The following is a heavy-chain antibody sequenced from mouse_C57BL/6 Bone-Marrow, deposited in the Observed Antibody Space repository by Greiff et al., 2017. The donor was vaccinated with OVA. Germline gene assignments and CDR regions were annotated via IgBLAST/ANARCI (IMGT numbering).Heavy chain of an antibody. D-gene: IGHD2-1*01. CDR2: IYPGDGDT. CDR3: ARERDGNYAWFAY. V-gene: IGHV1-82*01. J-gene: IGHJ3*01. Sequence: VQLQESGPELVKPGASVKISCKASGYAFSSSWMNWVKQRPGKGLEWIGRIYPGDGDTNYNGKFKGKATLTADKSSSTAYMQLSSLTSEDSAVYFCARERDGNYAWFAYWGQGTLVTVSA. CDR1: GYAFSSSW.